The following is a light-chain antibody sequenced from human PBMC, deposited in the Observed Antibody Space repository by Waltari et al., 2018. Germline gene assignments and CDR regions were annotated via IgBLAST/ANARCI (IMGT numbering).Light chain of an antibody. CDR1: QSVSSN. J-gene: IGKJ1*01. Sequence: EIVMTQSPATLSVSPGERATLSCRASQSVSSNLAWYQQKPGQAPRLLIYGASTRATGIPARFSGSGSGTEFTLTISSMQSEDFAVYYCQQYYIWLRTFGQGTKVEIK. CDR3: QQYYIWLRT. V-gene: IGKV3-15*01. CDR2: GAS.